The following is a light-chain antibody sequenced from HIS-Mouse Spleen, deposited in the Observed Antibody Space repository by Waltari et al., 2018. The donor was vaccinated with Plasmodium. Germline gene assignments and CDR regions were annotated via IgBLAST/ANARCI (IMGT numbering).Light chain of an antibody. Sequence: SYELTQPPSVSVSPGQTARITCSGDAFPHTSASWYQQKSGQAPVLVIYEDSKRPSGIPERFSGSSSGTMATLTISGAQVEDEADYYCYSTDSSGNHRVFGGGTKLTVL. V-gene: IGLV3-10*01. CDR2: EDS. CDR3: YSTDSSGNHRV. CDR1: AFPHTS. J-gene: IGLJ3*02.